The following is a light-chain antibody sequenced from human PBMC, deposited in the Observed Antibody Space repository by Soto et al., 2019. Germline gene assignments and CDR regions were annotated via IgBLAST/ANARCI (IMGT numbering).Light chain of an antibody. CDR3: QQRSNWPGT. V-gene: IGKV3D-20*02. J-gene: IGKJ1*01. CDR2: GAS. Sequence: EIVLTQSQGTLSLSPLDRGTLXFTASQSVSNNYLAWYQQKPGQAPRLLIYGASNRATGIPDRFSGSGSGTDFTLTISRLEPEDFAVYYCQQRSNWPGTFGQGTKVDNK. CDR1: QSVSNNY.